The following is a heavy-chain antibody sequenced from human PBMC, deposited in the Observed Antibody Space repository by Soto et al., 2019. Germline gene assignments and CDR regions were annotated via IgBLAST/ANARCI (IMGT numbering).Heavy chain of an antibody. Sequence: PSETLSLTCIVSGGSISSSSYYWGWIRQPPGKGLEWIGSIYYSGNTYYNPSLKSRVTISVDTSKSQFALRLTSVTAADTAVYYCALGRRLERRADSYYYGMDVWGQGTTVTVSS. V-gene: IGHV4-39*01. CDR2: IYYSGNT. CDR1: GGSISSSSYY. J-gene: IGHJ6*02. D-gene: IGHD1-1*01. CDR3: ALGRRLERRADSYYYGMDV.